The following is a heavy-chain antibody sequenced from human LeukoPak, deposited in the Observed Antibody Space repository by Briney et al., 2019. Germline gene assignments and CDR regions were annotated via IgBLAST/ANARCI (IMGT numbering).Heavy chain of an antibody. CDR3: AKDIDYYDSSGYFDY. Sequence: PGGSLRLSCAASGFTFDDYAMHWVRQAPGKGLEWVSLISGDGGSTYYADSVKGRFTISRVNSKNSLYLQMNSLRTEDTALYYCAKDIDYYDSSGYFDYWGQGTLVTVSS. CDR2: ISGDGGST. V-gene: IGHV3-43*02. D-gene: IGHD3-22*01. CDR1: GFTFDDYA. J-gene: IGHJ4*02.